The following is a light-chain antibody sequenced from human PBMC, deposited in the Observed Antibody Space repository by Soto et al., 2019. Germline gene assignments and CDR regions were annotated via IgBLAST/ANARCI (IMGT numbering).Light chain of an antibody. V-gene: IGKV3-15*01. J-gene: IGKJ4*01. Sequence: DIVMTQSPATLSVSPGEGATLSCRASQSVHRDLAWYQQKPGQAPRLLIYDASTRATGIPARFSGSGSGTEFTLTISSLQSEDFAVYYCQQYTSWPPLTFGGGTKVEI. CDR2: DAS. CDR3: QQYTSWPPLT. CDR1: QSVHRD.